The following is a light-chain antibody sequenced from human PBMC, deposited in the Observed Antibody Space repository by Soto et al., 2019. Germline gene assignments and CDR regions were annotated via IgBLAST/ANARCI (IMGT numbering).Light chain of an antibody. CDR3: QPYGSSWT. Sequence: EIVLTQSPGSLSLFPGETATLSCRASQSLYNNDLAWYQEKPGHAPRLLIYGASSRATGIPDRFSGSGSATDFTLTISRLEPEDFAVYYCQPYGSSWTFGQATNMAIK. V-gene: IGKV3-20*01. J-gene: IGKJ1*01. CDR2: GAS. CDR1: QSLYNND.